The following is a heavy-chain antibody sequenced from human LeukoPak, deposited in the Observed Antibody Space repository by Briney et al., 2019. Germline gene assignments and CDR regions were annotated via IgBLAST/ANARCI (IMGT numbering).Heavy chain of an antibody. CDR3: AKVRAYYDSSGHDY. CDR2: ISGSGSTT. D-gene: IGHD3-22*01. Sequence: PGGSLRLSCAASGFTFNNYAMSWVRQAPGKGLEWVSAISGSGSTTYYTDSVKGRFTISRDNSKNTLYLQMNSLRAEDTAVYYCAKVRAYYDSSGHDYWGQGTLVTVSS. J-gene: IGHJ4*02. V-gene: IGHV3-23*01. CDR1: GFTFNNYA.